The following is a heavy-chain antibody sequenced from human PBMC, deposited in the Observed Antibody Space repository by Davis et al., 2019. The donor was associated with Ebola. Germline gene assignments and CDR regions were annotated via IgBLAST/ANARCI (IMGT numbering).Heavy chain of an antibody. Sequence: PGGSLRLSCAASGFTFSDYFMSWIRQAPGKELEWIAYISGSGSTIYYADSVEGRFTISRDNAKNSLYLEMHSLRAEDTAVYYCAGVAAAASWNWYFDLWGRGTLVSVSS. CDR1: GFTFSDYF. V-gene: IGHV3-11*04. CDR3: AGVAAAASWNWYFDL. D-gene: IGHD6-13*01. J-gene: IGHJ2*01. CDR2: ISGSGSTI.